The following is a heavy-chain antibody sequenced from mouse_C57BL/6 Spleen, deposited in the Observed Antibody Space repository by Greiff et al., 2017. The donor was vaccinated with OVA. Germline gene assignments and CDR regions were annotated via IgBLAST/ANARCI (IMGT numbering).Heavy chain of an antibody. CDR2: VYPYNGGT. CDR3: ARGQFREPLFDY. J-gene: IGHJ2*01. Sequence: EVQLKQSGPVLVKPGPSVKISCTASGFTFTDYYMHWVQQSHGKSLEWIGLVYPYNGGTRYNQRFKGQATMTGDTSSSTDYMELNYLTSEGSAVYYCARGQFREPLFDYWGKGTTLTVSS. V-gene: IGHV1-36*01. CDR1: GFTFTDYY.